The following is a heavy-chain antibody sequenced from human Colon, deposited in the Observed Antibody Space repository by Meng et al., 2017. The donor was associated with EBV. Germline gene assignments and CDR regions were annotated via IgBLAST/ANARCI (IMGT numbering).Heavy chain of an antibody. CDR1: GASIRSNNW. D-gene: IGHD5-24*01. Sequence: QLQRQVARPGVVPTAGTISLLCAGSGASIRSNNWWSWVRQPPGKGLEWIGEIYHGGNTNYNPSLKSRVTISVDRSNDQFSLSLSSVTAADTAVYYCARGNAYNAPSFDYWGQGTLVTVSS. CDR3: ARGNAYNAPSFDY. V-gene: IGHV4-4*02. J-gene: IGHJ4*02. CDR2: IYHGGNT.